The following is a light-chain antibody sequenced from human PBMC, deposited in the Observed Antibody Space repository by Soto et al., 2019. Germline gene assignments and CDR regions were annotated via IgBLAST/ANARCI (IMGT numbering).Light chain of an antibody. V-gene: IGKV1-9*01. CDR1: QSIRSY. CDR2: SAS. Sequence: DIQLTQSPSFLSASVGDRVTITYRASQSIRSYLNWYQHKPGKAPKLLIYSASTLQSGVPSRFSGSGSETEFSLTIRALQPEDFATYYCQQLSRYPLTFGGGTKVDI. CDR3: QQLSRYPLT. J-gene: IGKJ4*01.